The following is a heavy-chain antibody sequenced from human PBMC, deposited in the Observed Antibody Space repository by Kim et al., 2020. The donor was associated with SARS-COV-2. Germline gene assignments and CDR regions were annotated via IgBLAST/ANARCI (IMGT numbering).Heavy chain of an antibody. D-gene: IGHD6-6*01. CDR3: ARVAVHYYYGMDV. CDR1: GGSISSSNW. CDR2: IYHSGST. J-gene: IGHJ6*02. Sequence: SETLSLTCAVSGGSISSSNWWSWVRQPPGKGLEWIGEIYHSGSTNYNPSLKSRVTISVDKSKNQFSLKLSSVTAADTAVYYCARVAVHYYYGMDVWGQGTTVTVSS. V-gene: IGHV4-4*02.